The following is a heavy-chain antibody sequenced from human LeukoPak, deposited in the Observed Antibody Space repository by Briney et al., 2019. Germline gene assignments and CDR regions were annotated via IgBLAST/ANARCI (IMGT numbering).Heavy chain of an antibody. CDR3: ARGVAVSGPWFDP. D-gene: IGHD2-15*01. CDR1: GFTFSSYT. J-gene: IGHJ5*02. V-gene: IGHV3-23*01. Sequence: GGSLRLSCAASGFTFSSYTMNWVRQGPGMGLEWVSTISGSGGDTYYASSVKGRFTISRDNSKNTLYLRMNSLRDEDTAVYYCARGVAVSGPWFDPWGQGTLVIVSS. CDR2: ISGSGGDT.